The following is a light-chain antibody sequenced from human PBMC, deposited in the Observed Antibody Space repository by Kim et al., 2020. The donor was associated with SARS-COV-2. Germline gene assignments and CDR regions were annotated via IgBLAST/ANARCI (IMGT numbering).Light chain of an antibody. Sequence: SPGERATLSCRASQSVSSNYLAWYQQKPGQAPRLLIYGASSRATGIPDRFSGSGSGTDSTLTITRLEPEDFAVYYCQQYSSSPATFGQGTKVDIK. CDR1: QSVSSNY. V-gene: IGKV3-20*01. CDR3: QQYSSSPAT. CDR2: GAS. J-gene: IGKJ1*01.